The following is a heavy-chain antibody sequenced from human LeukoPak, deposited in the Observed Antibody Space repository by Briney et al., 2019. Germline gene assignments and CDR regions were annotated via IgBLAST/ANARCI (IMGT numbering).Heavy chain of an antibody. D-gene: IGHD5-24*01. J-gene: IGHJ4*02. CDR1: GFSFSSYE. CDR3: ARGERWLLPPTDY. V-gene: IGHV3-48*03. CDR2: ISSSGSTK. Sequence: GSLRLSCAVSGFSFSSYEMNWVRQAPGKGLEWVSYISSSGSTKYYADSVKGRFTISRDNARNSLYLQMNSLRADDTAVYYCARGERWLLPPTDYWGQGTLVTVSS.